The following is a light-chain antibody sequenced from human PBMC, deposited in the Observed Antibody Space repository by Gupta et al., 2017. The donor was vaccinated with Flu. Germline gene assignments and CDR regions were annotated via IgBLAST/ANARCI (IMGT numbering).Light chain of an antibody. V-gene: IGKV1-5*03. Sequence: DIQMTQSPSILSASVGDRVPLPCRASQSISSWLAWYQQKPGKAPKLPIYKASSLESWFPSRFSGSGSGTEFTLTISSLQPDDFATYYCQQYNSYSPTFGQGTKVEIK. CDR1: QSISSW. J-gene: IGKJ1*01. CDR3: QQYNSYSPT. CDR2: KAS.